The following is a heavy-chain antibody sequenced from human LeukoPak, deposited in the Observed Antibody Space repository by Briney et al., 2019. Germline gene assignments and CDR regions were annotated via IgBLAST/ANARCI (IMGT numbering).Heavy chain of an antibody. Sequence: PGGSLRLSCAASGFTVSSNYMSCVRQAPGKGLEWVSVIYSGGSTYYADSVKGRFTISRDNSKNTLYLQMNSLRAEDTAVYYCARGNWNYIYFDYWGQGTLVTVSS. CDR3: ARGNWNYIYFDY. J-gene: IGHJ4*02. CDR2: IYSGGST. V-gene: IGHV3-53*01. D-gene: IGHD1-7*01. CDR1: GFTVSSNY.